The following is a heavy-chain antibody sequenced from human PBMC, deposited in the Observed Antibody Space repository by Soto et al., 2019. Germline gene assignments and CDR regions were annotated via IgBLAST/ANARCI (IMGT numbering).Heavy chain of an antibody. Sequence: GGSLRLSCAASGFTFSSYSMNWVRQAPGKGLEWVASISSSSSYIYYADSVKGRFTISRDNAKNSLYLQMNSLRAEDTAVYYCARDQPGYSYGYGLGYWGQGTLVTVSS. D-gene: IGHD5-18*01. CDR2: ISSSSSYI. CDR3: ARDQPGYSYGYGLGY. CDR1: GFTFSSYS. V-gene: IGHV3-21*01. J-gene: IGHJ4*02.